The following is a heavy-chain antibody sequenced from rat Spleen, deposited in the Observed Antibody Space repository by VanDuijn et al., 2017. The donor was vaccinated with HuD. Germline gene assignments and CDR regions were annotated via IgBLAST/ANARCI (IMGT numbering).Heavy chain of an antibody. Sequence: EVQLVESGGGLVQPGRSLKLSCAASGFTFSDYGVAWVRQALTKGLEWVATISYGDSSGHSSTYYRDSVKGRFTLSRDNAKNTLYLQMNSLRSEDTATYYCARQRGPSWFAYWGQGTLVTVSS. CDR1: GFTFSDYG. CDR2: ISYGDSSGHSST. J-gene: IGHJ3*01. V-gene: IGHV5-29*01. D-gene: IGHD3-1*01. CDR3: ARQRGPSWFAY.